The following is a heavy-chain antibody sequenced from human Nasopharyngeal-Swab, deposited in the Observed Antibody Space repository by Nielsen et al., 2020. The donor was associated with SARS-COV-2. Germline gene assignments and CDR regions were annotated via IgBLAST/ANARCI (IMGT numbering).Heavy chain of an antibody. CDR2: ISGSGGSA. CDR1: EFTFSKYA. V-gene: IGHV3-23*01. CDR3: AKDLRGPYFF. D-gene: IGHD2/OR15-2a*01. Sequence: GESLKISCAGSEFTFSKYAMSWVRQAPGKGLEWVSGISGSGGSAFYADFVKGRFTISRDNSKNTLSLQMNSLRAEDTALYYCAKDLRGPYFFWGQGTLVTVSS. J-gene: IGHJ4*02.